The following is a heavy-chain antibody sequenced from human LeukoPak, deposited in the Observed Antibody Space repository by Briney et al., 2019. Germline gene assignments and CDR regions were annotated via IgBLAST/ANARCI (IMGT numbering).Heavy chain of an antibody. CDR3: ARVHEGSDDPNRVVTAEYYFDY. CDR1: GGSVSSGSYY. CDR2: IYYSGST. V-gene: IGHV4-61*01. D-gene: IGHD2-21*02. Sequence: PSETLSLTCTVSGGSVSSGSYYWSWIRQPPGKGLEWIGYIYYSGSTNYNPSLKSRVTISVDTSKSQFSLKLSSVTAADTAVYYCARVHEGSDDPNRVVTAEYYFDYWGQGTLVTVSS. J-gene: IGHJ4*02.